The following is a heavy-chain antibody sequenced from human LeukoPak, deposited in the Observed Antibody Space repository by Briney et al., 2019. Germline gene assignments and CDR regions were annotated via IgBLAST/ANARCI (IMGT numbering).Heavy chain of an antibody. J-gene: IGHJ4*02. D-gene: IGHD6-19*01. CDR3: ARVVAQSSLLYSSGRYRD. CDR1: GGTFSSYA. CDR2: IIPILGIA. Sequence: GASVKVSCKASGGTFSSYAISWVRQAPGQGLEWMGRIIPILGIANYAQKFQGRVTITADKSTSTAYMELSSLRSEDTAVYYCARVVAQSSLLYSSGRYRDWGQGTLVTVSS. V-gene: IGHV1-69*04.